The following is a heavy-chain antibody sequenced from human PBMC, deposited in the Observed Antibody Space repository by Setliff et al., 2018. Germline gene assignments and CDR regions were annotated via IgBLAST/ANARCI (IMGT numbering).Heavy chain of an antibody. D-gene: IGHD1-7*01. CDR3: ARPQGQLELPHY. Sequence: GESLKISCKASGYIFTNYWIGWVRQMPGKGLEWMGIVDPGDSDIRYSPSFQGQVTISADKSISTAYLQWSSLKASDTAMYYCARPQGQLELPHYWGQGTLVTVSS. CDR1: GYIFTNYW. CDR2: VDPGDSDI. J-gene: IGHJ4*02. V-gene: IGHV5-51*01.